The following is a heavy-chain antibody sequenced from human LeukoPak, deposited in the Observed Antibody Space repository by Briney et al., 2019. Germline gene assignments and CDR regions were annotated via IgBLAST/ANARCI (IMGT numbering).Heavy chain of an antibody. CDR1: GGSISSGDYY. CDR2: IYYSGST. Sequence: SETLSLTCTVSGGSISSGDYYWSWIRQPPGKGLEWIGYIYYSGSTYYNPSLKSRVTISVDTSKNQFSLKLSSVTAADTAVYYCARGGTVRNGMDVWGQGTTVTVSS. J-gene: IGHJ6*02. CDR3: ARGGTVRNGMDV. V-gene: IGHV4-30-4*02. D-gene: IGHD1-26*01.